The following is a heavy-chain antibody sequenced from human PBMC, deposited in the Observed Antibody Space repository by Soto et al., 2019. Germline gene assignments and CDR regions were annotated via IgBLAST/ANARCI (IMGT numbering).Heavy chain of an antibody. CDR3: ARDRYTTSSYGMDV. CDR1: GFTFSNFG. Sequence: QVKLVESGGGVVQPGRSLRLSCAASGFTFSNFGMHWVRQAPGKGLEWVAVIWFDGGDKHYVDSVEGRFTISRDNSKNTVYLQMNSLRPEDTAVYYCARDRYTTSSYGMDVRGQWTTVTVSS. V-gene: IGHV3-33*01. J-gene: IGHJ6*02. CDR2: IWFDGGDK. D-gene: IGHD6-6*01.